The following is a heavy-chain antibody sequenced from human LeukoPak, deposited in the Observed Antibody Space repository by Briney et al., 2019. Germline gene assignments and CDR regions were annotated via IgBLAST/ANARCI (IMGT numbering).Heavy chain of an antibody. CDR3: ARRAGGYSHPYDY. CDR2: ISYDGSNK. D-gene: IGHD4-23*01. V-gene: IGHV3-30*14. CDR1: GFTFSSYA. Sequence: GGSLRLSCAASGFTFSSYAMHWVRQAPGKGLEWVAVISYDGSNKYYADSVKGRLTISRDNSKNTLYLQMNSLRAEDTAVYYCARRAGGYSHPYDYWGQGILVTVSS. J-gene: IGHJ4*02.